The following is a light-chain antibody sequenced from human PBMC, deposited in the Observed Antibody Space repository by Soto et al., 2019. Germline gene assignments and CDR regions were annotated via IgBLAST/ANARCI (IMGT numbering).Light chain of an antibody. Sequence: QAVVTQEPSVTVSPGGTVTLTCDSSTGPVTSGHYPYWFQQKPGQAPTTLIFDTDKRHSWTPARFSGALLGGKAALTLSGAQPEDEAEYYCLLSYHGGTYVFGTVTKVNV. J-gene: IGLJ1*01. CDR3: LLSYHGGTYV. CDR2: DTD. CDR1: TGPVTSGHY. V-gene: IGLV7-46*01.